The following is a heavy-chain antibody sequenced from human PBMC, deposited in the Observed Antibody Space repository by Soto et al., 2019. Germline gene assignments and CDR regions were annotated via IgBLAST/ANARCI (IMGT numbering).Heavy chain of an antibody. CDR1: GGSISGSY. D-gene: IGHD6-19*01. J-gene: IGHJ4*02. CDR3: ARSVAVPGAHIDY. CDR2: VYYTGST. V-gene: IGHV4-59*01. Sequence: ETLSLTCSVSGGSISGSYWSWIRQSPGKGLEWLGYVYYTGSTNYSTSLRSRVSISVDTSKNEFSLRLSSVTAADTAVYFCARSVAVPGAHIDYWGQGTQVTVSS.